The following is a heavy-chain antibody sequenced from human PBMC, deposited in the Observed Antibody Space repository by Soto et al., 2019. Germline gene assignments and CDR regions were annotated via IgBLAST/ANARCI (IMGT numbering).Heavy chain of an antibody. J-gene: IGHJ4*02. CDR3: ARLVYDTRLNYMYFDF. Sequence: SETLSLTCAVSGVSISSGNWWTWVRQTPQRGLEYIGEIFHDGTANYYPSFERRVAISVDTSNNQFSLKLTSVTAADTAIYFCARLVYDTRLNYMYFDFWGQGALVTAPQ. D-gene: IGHD2-8*01. CDR1: GVSISSGNW. V-gene: IGHV4-4*02. CDR2: IFHDGTA.